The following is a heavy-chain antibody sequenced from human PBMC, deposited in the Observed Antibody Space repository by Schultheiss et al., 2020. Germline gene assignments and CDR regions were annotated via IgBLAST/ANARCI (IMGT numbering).Heavy chain of an antibody. CDR2: IYYSGST. Sequence: SETLSLTCTVSGGSISSSSYYWGWIRQPPGKGLEWIVSIYYSGSTYYNPSLKSRVTISVDTSKNQFSLKLSSVTAADTAVYYCARGVRNWGWSFDYWGQGTLVTVSS. CDR1: GGSISSSSYY. V-gene: IGHV4-39*01. J-gene: IGHJ4*02. D-gene: IGHD7-27*01. CDR3: ARGVRNWGWSFDY.